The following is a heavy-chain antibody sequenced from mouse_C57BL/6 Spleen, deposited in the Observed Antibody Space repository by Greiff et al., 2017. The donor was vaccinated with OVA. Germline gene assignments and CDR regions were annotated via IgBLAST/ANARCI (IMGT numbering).Heavy chain of an antibody. J-gene: IGHJ3*01. V-gene: IGHV6-6*01. CDR1: GFTFSDAW. D-gene: IGHD2-4*01. Sequence: EVQGVESGGGLVQPGGSMKLSCAASGFTFSDAWMDWVRQSPEKGLEWVAEIRNKANNHATYYAESVKGRFTISRDDSKSSVYLQMNSLRAEDTGIYYCTSIYYDYDAAWFAYWGQGTLVTVSA. CDR2: IRNKANNHAT. CDR3: TSIYYDYDAAWFAY.